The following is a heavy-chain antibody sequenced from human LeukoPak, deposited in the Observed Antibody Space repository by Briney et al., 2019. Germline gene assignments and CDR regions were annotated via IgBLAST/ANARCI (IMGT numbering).Heavy chain of an antibody. V-gene: IGHV3-74*01. CDR2: INSDGSST. CDR3: AREALPYYYDSSGYYPFDY. J-gene: IGHJ4*02. CDR1: GFTFSSCW. D-gene: IGHD3-22*01. Sequence: PGGSLRLSCAASGFTFSSCWMHWVRQAPGKGLVWVSRINSDGSSTSYADSVKGRFTISRDNAKNTLYLQMNSLRAEDTAVYYCAREALPYYYDSSGYYPFDYWGQGTLVTVSS.